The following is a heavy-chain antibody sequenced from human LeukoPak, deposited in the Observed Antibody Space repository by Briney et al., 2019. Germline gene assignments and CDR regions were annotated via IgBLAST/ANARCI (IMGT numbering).Heavy chain of an antibody. Sequence: GGSLRLSCAASGFTFSDHYMDWVRQAPGKGLEWVGRTRNKANSYTTEYAASVKGRFTISRDDSKNSLYLQMNSLKTEDTAVSYCARTSKVGGSASNTPFDYWGQGTLVTVSS. J-gene: IGHJ4*02. CDR1: GFTFSDHY. V-gene: IGHV3-72*01. D-gene: IGHD2-15*01. CDR3: ARTSKVGGSASNTPFDY. CDR2: TRNKANSYTT.